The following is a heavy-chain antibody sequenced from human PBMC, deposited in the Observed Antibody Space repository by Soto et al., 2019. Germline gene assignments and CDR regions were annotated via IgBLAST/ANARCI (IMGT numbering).Heavy chain of an antibody. CDR2: INPSGGST. D-gene: IGHD2-15*01. CDR3: ARIYCSGGSCFTGPDY. CDR1: GYTFTSYY. J-gene: IGHJ4*02. V-gene: IGHV1-46*01. Sequence: GASVKVSCKASGYTFTSYYMHWVRQAPGQGLEWMGIINPSGGSTSYAQKFQGRVTMTRDTSASTAYMELSSLRSEDTAVYYCARIYCSGGSCFTGPDYWGQGTLVTVSS.